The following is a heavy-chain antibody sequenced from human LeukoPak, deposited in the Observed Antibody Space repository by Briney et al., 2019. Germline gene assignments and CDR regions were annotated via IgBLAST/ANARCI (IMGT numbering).Heavy chain of an antibody. J-gene: IGHJ4*02. CDR1: GGSISSSSYY. V-gene: IGHV4-39*01. Sequence: SETLSLTCTVSGGSISSSSYYWGWIRQPPGKGLEWIGSIYYGGSTYYNPSLKSRVTTSVDTSKNQFSLKLTSVTAADTAVYYCARHERYCGGACYSVDYWGQGTLVTVSS. CDR3: ARHERYCGGACYSVDY. D-gene: IGHD2-21*02. CDR2: IYYGGST.